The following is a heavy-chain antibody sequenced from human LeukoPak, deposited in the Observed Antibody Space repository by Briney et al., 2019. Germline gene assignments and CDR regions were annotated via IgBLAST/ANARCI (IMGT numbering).Heavy chain of an antibody. D-gene: IGHD3-22*01. J-gene: IGHJ4*02. CDR2: ISGSGGST. CDR1: GFTFSSYA. CDR3: AKGLTYYYDSSGYPD. V-gene: IGHV3-23*01. Sequence: GGSLRLSCAASGFTFSSYAMSWVRQAPGKGLEWVSAISGSGGSTYYADSVKGQFTISRDNSKNTLYLQMNSLRAEDTAVYYCAKGLTYYYDSSGYPDWGQGTLVTVSS.